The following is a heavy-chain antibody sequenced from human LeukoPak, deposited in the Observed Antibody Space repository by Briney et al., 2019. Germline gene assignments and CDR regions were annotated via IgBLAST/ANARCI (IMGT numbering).Heavy chain of an antibody. Sequence: GGSLRLSCAASGFTFSRYAMNWVRQAPGKGVEWVSYINTDISDIHYADSVTGRFTISRDNARNTLYLQLSSLRAEDSGVYYCARDTFQPGLIDSWGQGTLVTVSS. J-gene: IGHJ4*02. V-gene: IGHV3-21*05. CDR2: INTDISDI. CDR3: ARDTFQPGLIDS. CDR1: GFTFSRYA. D-gene: IGHD2-2*01.